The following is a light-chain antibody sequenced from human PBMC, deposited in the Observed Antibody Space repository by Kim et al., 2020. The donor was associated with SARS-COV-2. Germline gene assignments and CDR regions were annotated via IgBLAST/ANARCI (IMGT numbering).Light chain of an antibody. J-gene: IGKJ1*01. CDR3: QQSYSPPWT. CDR2: AAS. CDR1: QNIASY. V-gene: IGKV1-39*01. Sequence: SSVGDRVPITCRASQNIASYVNWFQQKPGNAPKLLIYAASSLQTGVSSRFRGSGSGRGFTLTITSLQRDDYATYHCQQSYSPPWTFGQGTKVDIK.